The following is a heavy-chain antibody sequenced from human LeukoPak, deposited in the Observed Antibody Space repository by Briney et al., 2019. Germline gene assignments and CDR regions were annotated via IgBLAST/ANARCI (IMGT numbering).Heavy chain of an antibody. V-gene: IGHV3-23*01. CDR1: GFTFSSYA. J-gene: IGHJ4*02. CDR3: AKGWYSGYDYDY. Sequence: GESLRLSCAASGFTFSSYAMSWVRQAPGKGLEWVSAISGSGGSTYYADSVKGRFTISRDNSKNTLYLQMNSLRAEDTAVYYCAKGWYSGYDYDYWGQGTLVTVSS. CDR2: ISGSGGST. D-gene: IGHD5-12*01.